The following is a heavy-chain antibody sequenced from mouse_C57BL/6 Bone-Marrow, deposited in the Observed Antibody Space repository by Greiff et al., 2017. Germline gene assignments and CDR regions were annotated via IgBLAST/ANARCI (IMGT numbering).Heavy chain of an antibody. V-gene: IGHV1-15*01. CDR2: IDPETGGT. Sequence: QVQLQQSGAELVRPGASVTLSCKASGYTFTDYEMHWVKQTPVHGLEWIGAIDPETGGTAYNQKFKGKAILTADKSSSTAYMELRSLTSEDSAVYYCTRRGYGYDEGMDYWGQGTSVTVSS. CDR1: GYTFTDYE. J-gene: IGHJ4*01. CDR3: TRRGYGYDEGMDY. D-gene: IGHD2-2*01.